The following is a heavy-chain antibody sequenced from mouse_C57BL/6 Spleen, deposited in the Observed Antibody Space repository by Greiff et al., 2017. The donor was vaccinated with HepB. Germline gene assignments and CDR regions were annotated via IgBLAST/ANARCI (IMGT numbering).Heavy chain of an antibody. V-gene: IGHV1-55*01. Sequence: VQLQQPGAELVKPGASVKMSCKASGYTFTSYWITWVKQRPGQGLEWIGDIYPGSGSTNYNEKFKSKATLTVDKPSSTAYMQLSSLTSEDSAVYYCARGGLGRDFDYWGQGTTLTVSS. CDR3: ARGGLGRDFDY. CDR2: IYPGSGST. J-gene: IGHJ2*01. D-gene: IGHD4-1*01. CDR1: GYTFTSYW.